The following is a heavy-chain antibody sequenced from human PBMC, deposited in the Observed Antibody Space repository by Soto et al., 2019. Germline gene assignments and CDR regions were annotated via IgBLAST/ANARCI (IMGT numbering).Heavy chain of an antibody. CDR1: GYTFTGYY. J-gene: IGHJ6*01. V-gene: IGHV1-2*02. Sequence: ASVTVACRASGYTFTGYYIHWVRQSPGQGLAWMGWINPNSGGTNYAQKFPGRVTMTRDTSISTAYMELSRLRADDTAVYYCGRFRGDAARGYYYYYGMDVWGQGTTVTVSS. CDR3: GRFRGDAARGYYYYYGMDV. D-gene: IGHD6-6*01. CDR2: INPNSGGT.